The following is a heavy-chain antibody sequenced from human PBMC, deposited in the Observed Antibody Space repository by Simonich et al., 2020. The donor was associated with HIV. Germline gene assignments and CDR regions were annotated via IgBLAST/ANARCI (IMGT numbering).Heavy chain of an antibody. Sequence: QVQLQQWGAGLLKPSETLSLTCAVYGGSFSGYYGSWFRQPPGKGLEWIGEINHSETTNYNPSLKSRVTISVDTSKNQFSLKLSSVTAADTAVYYCARGFYQRLYYFDYWGQGTLVTVSS. D-gene: IGHD2-2*01. CDR3: ARGFYQRLYYFDY. V-gene: IGHV4-34*01. CDR1: GGSFSGYY. CDR2: INHSETT. J-gene: IGHJ4*02.